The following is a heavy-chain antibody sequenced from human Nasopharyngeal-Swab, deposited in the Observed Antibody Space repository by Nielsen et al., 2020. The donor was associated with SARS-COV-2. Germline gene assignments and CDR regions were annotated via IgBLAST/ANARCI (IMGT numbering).Heavy chain of an antibody. Sequence: SETLSLPCTLSGGSIISDYWSWFRQPPGKGLDWIGYIHYSGSTNYNPSLKSRVTMSVDTSKNQFSLKLSSVTAADTAVYYCVRGGLYVFDPWGQGTLVTVSS. V-gene: IGHV4-59*12. D-gene: IGHD3-16*01. J-gene: IGHJ5*02. CDR3: VRGGLYVFDP. CDR2: IHYSGST. CDR1: GGSIISDY.